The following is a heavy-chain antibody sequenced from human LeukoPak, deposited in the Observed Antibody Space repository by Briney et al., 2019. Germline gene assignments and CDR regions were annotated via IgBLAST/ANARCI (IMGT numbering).Heavy chain of an antibody. D-gene: IGHD6-6*01. CDR2: IIPILGIA. J-gene: IGHJ4*02. CDR1: GYTFTGYY. CDR3: ARDGIAARRPLDY. Sequence: SVKVSCKASGYTFTGYYMHWVRQAPGQGLEWMGRIIPILGIANYAQKFQGRVTITADKSTSTAYMELSSLRSEDTAVYYCARDGIAARRPLDYWGQGTLVTVSS. V-gene: IGHV1-69*04.